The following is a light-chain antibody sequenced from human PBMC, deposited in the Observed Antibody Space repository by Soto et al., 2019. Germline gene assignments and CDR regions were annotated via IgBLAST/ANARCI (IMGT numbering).Light chain of an antibody. V-gene: IGKV1-5*03. J-gene: IGKJ3*01. CDR1: QNINRW. Sequence: IQMYISLATLSASVGDRVTITCRASQNINRWLAWYQQKPGKAPKLLIQKASILESGVPSRFSGSRSGTEFTLTISSLQPDDFATYYCQQYDSYWTFGHGTNVDIK. CDR3: QQYDSYWT. CDR2: KAS.